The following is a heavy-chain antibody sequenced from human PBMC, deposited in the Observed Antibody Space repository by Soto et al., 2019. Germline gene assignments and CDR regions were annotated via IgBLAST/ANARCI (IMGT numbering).Heavy chain of an antibody. V-gene: IGHV1-18*01. CDR1: GYTFTSYG. CDR2: ISAYNGNT. CDR3: ARVAGEYGDYRPYYFDY. D-gene: IGHD4-17*01. J-gene: IGHJ4*02. Sequence: QVQLVQSGAEVKKPGASVKVSCKASGYTFTSYGISWVRQAPGQGLEWMGWISAYNGNTNYAQKLKGRVTMNTDTSTSTAYMERRSLRSADTAVYYCARVAGEYGDYRPYYFDYWGQGTLVTVSS.